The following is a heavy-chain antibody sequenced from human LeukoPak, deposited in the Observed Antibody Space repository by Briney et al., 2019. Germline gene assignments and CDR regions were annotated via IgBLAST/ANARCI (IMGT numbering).Heavy chain of an antibody. CDR3: TRDGIPETNWSGYYIDY. CDR2: IRSKTHGGTT. CDR1: GFTFGDYA. Sequence: GGSLRLSCIASGFTFGDYAMSWVRQAPGKGLEWVGFIRSKTHGGTTEFAAPVKGRFSISRDDSKRIAYLQMNSLKTEDTAVYYCTRDGIPETNWSGYYIDYWGQGTLVTVSS. J-gene: IGHJ4*02. V-gene: IGHV3-49*04. D-gene: IGHD3-3*01.